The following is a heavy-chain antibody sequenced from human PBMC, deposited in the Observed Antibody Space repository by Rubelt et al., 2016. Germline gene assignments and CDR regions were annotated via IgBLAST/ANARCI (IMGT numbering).Heavy chain of an antibody. J-gene: IGHJ4*02. Sequence: QVQLVQSGAEVKKPGASVKVSCKVSGYTLTELSMHWVRQAPGKGLEWMGGFDPEDGETMYAQKFQGRVTITADESTSTAYMELSSLRSEDTAVYYCAITPNPDYWGQGTLVTVSS. CDR3: AITPNPDY. D-gene: IGHD1-14*01. CDR2: FDPEDGET. CDR1: GYTLTELS. V-gene: IGHV1-24*01.